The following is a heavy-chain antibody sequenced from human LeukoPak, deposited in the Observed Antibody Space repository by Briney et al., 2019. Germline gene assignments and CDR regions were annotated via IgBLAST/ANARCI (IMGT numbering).Heavy chain of an antibody. CDR3: ASAKYYDSSGYLAGCFDY. D-gene: IGHD3-22*01. Sequence: ASVKVSCRASGYTFTGYYMHWVRQAPGQGLDWMGRLNPNSGGTNYAQKFQGRVTMTRDTSISTAYMELSRLRSDDTAVYYCASAKYYDSSGYLAGCFDYWGQGTLVTVSS. CDR2: LNPNSGGT. J-gene: IGHJ4*02. CDR1: GYTFTGYY. V-gene: IGHV1-2*06.